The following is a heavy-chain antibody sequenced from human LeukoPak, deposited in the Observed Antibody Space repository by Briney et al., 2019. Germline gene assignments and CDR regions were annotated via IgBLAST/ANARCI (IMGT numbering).Heavy chain of an antibody. CDR3: AKGMHYDSSGYPTPFDH. J-gene: IGHJ4*02. V-gene: IGHV3-23*01. CDR1: GFTFSSFA. CDR2: ISDTGGST. Sequence: PGGSLRLSCAASGFTFSSFAMSWVRQAPGKGLEWVSTISDTGGSTYYADSVKDRFTISRDNSKNTLYLQMNSRRAEDTAVYYCAKGMHYDSSGYPTPFDHWGQGTLVTVSS. D-gene: IGHD3-22*01.